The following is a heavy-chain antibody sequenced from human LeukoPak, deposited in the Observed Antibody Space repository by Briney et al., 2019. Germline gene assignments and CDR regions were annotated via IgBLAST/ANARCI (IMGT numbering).Heavy chain of an antibody. J-gene: IGHJ4*02. CDR1: GYTFTNYY. Sequence: ASVKVSCKASGYTFTNYYMHWVRQAPGQGLEWMGIINPSGGSTSYAQKFQGRVTTTRDTSTSTVYMELSSLRSEDTAVYYCARDGDQYYYDSSGYYFDYWGQGTLVTVSS. CDR2: INPSGGST. V-gene: IGHV1-46*01. D-gene: IGHD3-22*01. CDR3: ARDGDQYYYDSSGYYFDY.